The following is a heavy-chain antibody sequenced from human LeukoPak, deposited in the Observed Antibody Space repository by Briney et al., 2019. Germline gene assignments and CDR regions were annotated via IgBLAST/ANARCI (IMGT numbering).Heavy chain of an antibody. CDR3: AKDVGKWESLHFFDY. Sequence: GGSLRLSCAASGFTFSSSAMSWVRQAPGKGLEWVSGISGSGASTYYADSVTGRFTISRDNSRNTLYLQMNSLRGDDTAVYYCAKDVGKWESLHFFDYWGQGTLVTVSS. CDR2: ISGSGAST. D-gene: IGHD1-26*01. V-gene: IGHV3-23*01. J-gene: IGHJ4*02. CDR1: GFTFSSSA.